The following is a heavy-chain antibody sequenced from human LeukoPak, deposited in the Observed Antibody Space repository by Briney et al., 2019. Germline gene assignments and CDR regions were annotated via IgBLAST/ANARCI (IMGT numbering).Heavy chain of an antibody. J-gene: IGHJ5*02. D-gene: IGHD4-23*01. CDR1: GFTFSSYS. Sequence: GGSLRLSWAASGFTFSSYSINWVRQAPGKGLEWVSYISSTSSKMYYADSVKGRFTISRDNAKNSLYLQMNSLRDEDTAVYYCARGKDGINSNWFDPWGQGTLVTVSS. CDR3: ARGKDGINSNWFDP. V-gene: IGHV3-48*02. CDR2: ISSTSSKM.